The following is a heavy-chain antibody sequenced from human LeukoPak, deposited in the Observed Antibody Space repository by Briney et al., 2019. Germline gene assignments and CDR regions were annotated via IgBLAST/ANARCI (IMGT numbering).Heavy chain of an antibody. CDR2: ISYDGSNK. Sequence: GGSLRLSCAASGFTFSSYDMHWVRQAPGKGLEWVAVISYDGSNKYYADSVKGRFTISRDNSKNTLYLQMNSLRAEDTAVYYCAREYNGWAFDYWGQGTLVTVSS. CDR1: GFTFSSYD. V-gene: IGHV3-30*03. D-gene: IGHD1-1*01. J-gene: IGHJ4*02. CDR3: AREYNGWAFDY.